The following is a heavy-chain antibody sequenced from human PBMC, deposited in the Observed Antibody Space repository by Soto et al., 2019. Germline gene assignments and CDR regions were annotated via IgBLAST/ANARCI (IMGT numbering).Heavy chain of an antibody. D-gene: IGHD6-19*01. V-gene: IGHV3-23*01. CDR2: ISGSGGST. Sequence: EVQLLESGGGFVQTGGSLRLSCAASGFTFSSYAMSWVRQAPGKGLEWVSAISGSGGSTYYADSVKGRFTISRDNSKNTLYLQRHSLRAEDTAVYYCTASSGWYNAFYIGGQGKMVTVSS. CDR1: GFTFSSYA. CDR3: TASSGWYNAFYI. J-gene: IGHJ3*02.